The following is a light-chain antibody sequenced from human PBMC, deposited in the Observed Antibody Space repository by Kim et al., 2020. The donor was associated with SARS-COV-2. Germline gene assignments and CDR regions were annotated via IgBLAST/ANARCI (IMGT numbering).Light chain of an antibody. J-gene: IGKJ4*01. Sequence: EIVLTQSPATLSLSPGERATLSCRASQSVGRYLAWYQQKPGQAPRLLIYDTSSRATGVPARFSGSESGSDFTLSISSLEPEDFAVYYCQQRYYWPLTFGGGTKVDIK. V-gene: IGKV3-11*01. CDR3: QQRYYWPLT. CDR1: QSVGRY. CDR2: DTS.